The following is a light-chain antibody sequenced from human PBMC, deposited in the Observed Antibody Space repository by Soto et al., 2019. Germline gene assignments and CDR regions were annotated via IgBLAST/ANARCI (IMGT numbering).Light chain of an antibody. J-gene: IGKJ4*01. CDR3: QKDDDLPLT. Sequence: IVMTQSPATLSLSPGERATLSCRASQSVISYYLSWYQQKPGQAPRLLIYGATTRATGIPARFSGSGSGRDFTITISSLQPEDFAVYCCQKDDDLPLTFGGGAKVEI. CDR1: QSVISYY. V-gene: IGKV3D-7*01. CDR2: GAT.